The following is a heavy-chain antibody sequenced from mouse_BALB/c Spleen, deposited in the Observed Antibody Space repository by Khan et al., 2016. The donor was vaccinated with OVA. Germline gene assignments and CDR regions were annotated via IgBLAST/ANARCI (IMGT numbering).Heavy chain of an antibody. CDR3: ARRYYGSSWAY. J-gene: IGHJ3*01. Sequence: EVELVESGGGLVQPGGSRKLSCAASGCTFSDYGMAWVRQAPGKGPEWVAFISNLAYSIYYADTVTGRLTISRENAKNTLYLEMSSLRSEDTAMYYCARRYYGSSWAYWGQGTLVTVSA. CDR2: ISNLAYSI. V-gene: IGHV5-15*02. D-gene: IGHD1-1*01. CDR1: GCTFSDYG.